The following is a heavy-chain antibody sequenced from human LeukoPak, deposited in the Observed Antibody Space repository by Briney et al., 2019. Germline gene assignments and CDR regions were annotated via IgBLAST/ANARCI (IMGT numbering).Heavy chain of an antibody. D-gene: IGHD6-19*01. CDR3: ARDTQWLVPGDWFDP. V-gene: IGHV3-48*04. CDR2: ISSSSSTI. Sequence: GGSLRLSCAASGFTFSSYSMNWVRQAPGKGLEWVSYISSSSSTIYYADSVKGRFTISRDNAKNSLYLQMNSLRAEDTAVYYCARDTQWLVPGDWFDPWGQGTLVTVSS. J-gene: IGHJ5*02. CDR1: GFTFSSYS.